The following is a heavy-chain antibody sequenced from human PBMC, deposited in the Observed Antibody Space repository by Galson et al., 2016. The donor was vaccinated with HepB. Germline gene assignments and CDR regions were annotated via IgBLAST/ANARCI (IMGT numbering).Heavy chain of an antibody. CDR2: ITSSSGYL. Sequence: SLRLSCAGSGYIFSNYALNWVRQAPGKGLEWISSITSSSGYLYYADSVKGRFTISRDNAKNSLFLQMSDLSPEDTAVYYCAREYCDRTRCSHVDFWGQGTLVAVSP. CDR3: AREYCDRTRCSHVDF. D-gene: IGHD2/OR15-2a*01. J-gene: IGHJ1*01. V-gene: IGHV3-21*01. CDR1: GYIFSNYA.